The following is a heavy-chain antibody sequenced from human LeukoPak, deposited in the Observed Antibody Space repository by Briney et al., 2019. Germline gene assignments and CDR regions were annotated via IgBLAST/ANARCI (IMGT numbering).Heavy chain of an antibody. CDR3: ARDAYCSSTSCPTTTDY. CDR2: IYYSGST. J-gene: IGHJ4*02. CDR1: GGSVSSSSYY. V-gene: IGHV4-39*02. Sequence: PSETLSLTCTVSGGSVSSSSYYWGWIRQPPGKGLEWIGGIYYSGSTYYNPSLKSRVTISVDTSKNQFSLKLSSVTAADTAVYYCARDAYCSSTSCPTTTDYWGQGTLVTVSS. D-gene: IGHD2-2*01.